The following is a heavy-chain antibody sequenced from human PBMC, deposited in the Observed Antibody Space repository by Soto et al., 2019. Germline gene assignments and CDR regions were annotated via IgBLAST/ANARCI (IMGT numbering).Heavy chain of an antibody. CDR3: TTDLYGSGSLPFDY. V-gene: IGHV3-15*07. J-gene: IGHJ4*02. D-gene: IGHD3-10*01. CDR2: IKSKTDGGTT. Sequence: GGSLRLSCAASGFTFSNAWMNWVRQAPGKGLEWVGRIKSKTDGGTTDYAAPVKGRFTISRDDSKNTLYLQMNSLKTEDTAVYYCTTDLYGSGSLPFDYWGQGTLVTVSS. CDR1: GFTFSNAW.